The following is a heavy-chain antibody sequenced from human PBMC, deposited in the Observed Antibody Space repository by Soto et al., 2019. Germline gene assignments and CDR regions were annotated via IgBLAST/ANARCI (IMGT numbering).Heavy chain of an antibody. CDR3: ARDLVVRGDYYYYYGMDV. CDR1: GYTFTGYY. Sequence: ASVKVSCKASGYTFTGYYMHWVRQAPGRGLEWMGWINPNSGGTNYAQKFQGRVTMTRDTSISTAYMELSRLRSDDTAVYYCARDLVVRGDYYYYYGMDVWGQGTTVTSP. CDR2: INPNSGGT. D-gene: IGHD3-10*01. J-gene: IGHJ6*02. V-gene: IGHV1-2*02.